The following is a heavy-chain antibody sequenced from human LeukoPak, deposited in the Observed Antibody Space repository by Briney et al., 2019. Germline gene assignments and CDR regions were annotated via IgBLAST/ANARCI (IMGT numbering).Heavy chain of an antibody. V-gene: IGHV3-30*03. D-gene: IGHD7-27*01. J-gene: IGHJ4*02. CDR1: GFTFSSYA. Sequence: GGSLRLSCAASGFTFSSYAMSWVRQAPGKGLEWVALISSEGRKKLYADSVKGRLTISRDTSKNTLYLEMSSLRPEDTAVYYCARDFNWAIDYWGQGTLVTVSS. CDR2: ISSEGRKK. CDR3: ARDFNWAIDY.